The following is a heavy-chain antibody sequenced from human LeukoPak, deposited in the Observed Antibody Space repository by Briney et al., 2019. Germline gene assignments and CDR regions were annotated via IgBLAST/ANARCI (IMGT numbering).Heavy chain of an antibody. D-gene: IGHD3-10*01. J-gene: IGHJ6*02. Sequence: SETLSLTCAVYGGSFSGYYWSWIRQPPGKWLEWIGEINHSGSTNYNPSLKSRVTISVDTSKNQFSLKLSSVTAADTAVYYCARGKNYYGSGSYYNKASYGMDVWGQGTTVTVSS. CDR3: ARGKNYYGSGSYYNKASYGMDV. CDR1: GGSFSGYY. V-gene: IGHV4-34*01. CDR2: INHSGST.